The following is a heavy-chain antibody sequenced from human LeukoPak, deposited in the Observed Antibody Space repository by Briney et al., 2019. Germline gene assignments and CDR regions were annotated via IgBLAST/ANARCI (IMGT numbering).Heavy chain of an antibody. D-gene: IGHD1-7*01. CDR1: GYTFTSYD. Sequence: GASVKVSCKASGYTFTSYDINWVRQATGQGLEWMGWMNPNSGNTGYAQKFQGRVTMTRNTSISTAYMELSSLRSEDTAVYYCARVNPYNWNYYYYYYYMDVWGKGTTVTVSS. J-gene: IGHJ6*03. CDR3: ARVNPYNWNYYYYYYYMDV. V-gene: IGHV1-8*01. CDR2: MNPNSGNT.